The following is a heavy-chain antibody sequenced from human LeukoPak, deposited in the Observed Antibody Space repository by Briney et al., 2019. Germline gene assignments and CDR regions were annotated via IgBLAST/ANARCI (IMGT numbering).Heavy chain of an antibody. CDR1: GYTFTSYD. CDR3: ARGPGAAGTGDY. D-gene: IGHD6-13*01. J-gene: IGHJ4*02. V-gene: IGHV1-8*01. CDR2: MNPNSGNT. Sequence: ASVKVSCKASGYTFTSYDINWVRQATGQGLEWMGWMNPNSGNTGYAQKFQGRVTMTRNTSISTAYMELSSLRSEDTAVCYCARGPGAAGTGDYWGQGTLVTVSS.